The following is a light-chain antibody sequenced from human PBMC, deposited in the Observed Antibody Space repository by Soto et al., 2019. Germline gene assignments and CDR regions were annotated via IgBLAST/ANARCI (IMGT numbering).Light chain of an antibody. J-gene: IGKJ5*01. CDR2: ATS. CDR1: QDIGRY. V-gene: IGKV1-9*01. CDR3: QQLYSYSS. Sequence: DIQLTQSPSFVSASVGERVTITCRASQDIGRYLSWYQQKPGEAPKLLISATSTLQSGVPSRFSGSGSGTEFTFTIRYLLPEDFATYYCQQLYSYSSFGQGTRLETK.